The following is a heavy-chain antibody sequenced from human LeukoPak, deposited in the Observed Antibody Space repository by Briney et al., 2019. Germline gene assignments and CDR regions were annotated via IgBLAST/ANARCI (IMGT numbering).Heavy chain of an antibody. V-gene: IGHV3-7*01. Sequence: QAGGSLRLSCAASGFTFTTYWMGWVRQAPGKGLEWVANIKQDGSEKYYVDSVKGRFTISRDNAKNSLYLQMNSLRAEDTAVYYCARDSAVAGTYNDAFDIWGQGTMVTVSS. CDR1: GFTFTTYW. D-gene: IGHD6-19*01. J-gene: IGHJ3*02. CDR2: IKQDGSEK. CDR3: ARDSAVAGTYNDAFDI.